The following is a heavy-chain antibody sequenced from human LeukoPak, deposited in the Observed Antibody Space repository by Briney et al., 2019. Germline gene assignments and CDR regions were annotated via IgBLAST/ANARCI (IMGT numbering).Heavy chain of an antibody. J-gene: IGHJ4*02. Sequence: GGSLRLSCEGSGFSFSGAWMSWVRQVPGRGLEWVARLISRRDGGTADYAAPVKGRFTISRDDSKNTLYLQMNSLKTEDTAVYYCLSLKDYWGQGTLVTVSS. CDR2: LISRRDGGTA. CDR1: GFSFSGAW. V-gene: IGHV3-15*01. CDR3: LSLKDY.